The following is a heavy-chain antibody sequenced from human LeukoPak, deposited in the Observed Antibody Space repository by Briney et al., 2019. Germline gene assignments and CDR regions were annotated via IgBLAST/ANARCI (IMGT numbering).Heavy chain of an antibody. CDR2: IYYSGST. Sequence: SETLSLTCTVSGGSISSDDYYWGWIRQPPGKGLEWIGNIYYSGSTYCNPSLKSRVTISVDTSKNQFSLRLSSVTAADTAVYYCARVDLFSSSWRASNWFDPWGQGTLVTVSS. V-gene: IGHV4-30-4*01. J-gene: IGHJ5*02. CDR1: GGSISSDDYY. D-gene: IGHD6-13*01. CDR3: ARVDLFSSSWRASNWFDP.